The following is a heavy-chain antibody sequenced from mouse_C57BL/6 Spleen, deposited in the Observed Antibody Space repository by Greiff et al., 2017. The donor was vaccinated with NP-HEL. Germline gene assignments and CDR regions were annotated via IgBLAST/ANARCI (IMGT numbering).Heavy chain of an antibody. J-gene: IGHJ2*01. V-gene: IGHV5-4*01. D-gene: IGHD2-1*01. CDR2: ISDGGSYT. CDR3: AKGDYYGNYVFDY. CDR1: GFTFSSYA. Sequence: EVQLVESGGGLVKPGGSLKLSCAASGFTFSSYAMSWVRQTPEKRLEWVATISDGGSYTYYPDNVKGRFTISSDNAKNNLYLQMSHLKSEDTAMYYCAKGDYYGNYVFDYWGQGTTLTVSS.